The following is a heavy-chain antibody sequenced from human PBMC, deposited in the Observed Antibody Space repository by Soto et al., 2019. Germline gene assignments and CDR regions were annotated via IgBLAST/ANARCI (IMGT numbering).Heavy chain of an antibody. Sequence: EVQLLESGGGLVQPGGSLSLSYAASGFTFSTYAMNWVRQAPGKGLEWVSGLTGSGATTYYADSVKGRFTISRDNSKNTLYLQMNTLRAEDTAIYHCSKSEEASGLLTTYNDYWGQGTLVTVSS. CDR2: LTGSGATT. D-gene: IGHD1-26*01. J-gene: IGHJ4*02. V-gene: IGHV3-23*01. CDR3: SKSEEASGLLTTYNDY. CDR1: GFTFSTYA.